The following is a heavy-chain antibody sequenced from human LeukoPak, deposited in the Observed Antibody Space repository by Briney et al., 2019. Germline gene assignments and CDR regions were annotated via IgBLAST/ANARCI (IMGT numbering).Heavy chain of an antibody. V-gene: IGHV3-7*01. CDR1: GFSFSSYW. Sequence: GGSLSLSCAASGFSFSSYWMIWVRQAPGKGLEWVGNIQQDGSGKEYVDAVKGRFTISRENAKNSLYLQMDSLRAEDTAVYYCARDGEPLIVRGVIIYFDYWGQGTLVTVSS. CDR2: IQQDGSGK. D-gene: IGHD3-10*01. J-gene: IGHJ4*02. CDR3: ARDGEPLIVRGVIIYFDY.